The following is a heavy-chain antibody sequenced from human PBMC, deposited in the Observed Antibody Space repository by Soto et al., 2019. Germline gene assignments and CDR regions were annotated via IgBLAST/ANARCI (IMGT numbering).Heavy chain of an antibody. CDR3: ARARRPMIVVATGGGFDY. D-gene: IGHD3-22*01. J-gene: IGHJ4*02. CDR1: GFTFSSCA. Sequence: QVQLVESGGGVVQPGRSLRLSCAASGFTFSSCAMHWVRQAPGKGLEWVAIISYDGSNKYYADSVKGRFTISRDNSKNTLYLQMNSLRAEDTAVYYCARARRPMIVVATGGGFDYWGQGTLVTVSS. V-gene: IGHV3-30-3*01. CDR2: ISYDGSNK.